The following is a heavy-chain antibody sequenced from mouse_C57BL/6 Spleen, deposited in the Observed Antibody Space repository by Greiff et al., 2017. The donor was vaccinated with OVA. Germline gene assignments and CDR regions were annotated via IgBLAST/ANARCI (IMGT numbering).Heavy chain of an antibody. V-gene: IGHV1-15*01. D-gene: IGHD1-1*01. CDR2: IDPETGGT. CDR1: GYTFTDYE. CDR3: TRSGHYYGSSSYYAMDY. Sequence: QVHVKQSGAELVRPGASVTLSCKASGYTFTDYEMHWVKQTPVHGLEWIGAIDPETGGTAYNQKFKGKAILTADKSSSTAYMELRSLTSEDSAVYYCTRSGHYYGSSSYYAMDYWGQGTSVTVSS. J-gene: IGHJ4*01.